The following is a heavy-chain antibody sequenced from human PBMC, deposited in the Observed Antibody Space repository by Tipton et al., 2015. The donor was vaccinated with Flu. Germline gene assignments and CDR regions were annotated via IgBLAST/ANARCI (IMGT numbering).Heavy chain of an antibody. D-gene: IGHD1-26*01. Sequence: TLSLTCTVSGGSISGSSYQWGWIRQPPGKGLEWIGTIYYSGDAYSKSSLKGRLTISVDTSNNQFSLRLTSVTAADTAVYYCARLGKIHYYWGQGTLVTVSS. J-gene: IGHJ4*02. CDR2: IYYSGDA. CDR3: ARLGKIHYY. V-gene: IGHV4-39*01. CDR1: GGSISGSSYQ.